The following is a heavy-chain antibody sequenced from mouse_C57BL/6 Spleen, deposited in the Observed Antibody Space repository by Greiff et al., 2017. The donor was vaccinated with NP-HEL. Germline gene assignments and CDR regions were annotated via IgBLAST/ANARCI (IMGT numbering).Heavy chain of an antibody. CDR1: GFTFSSYA. Sequence: EVKLMESGGGLVKPGGSLKLSCAASGFTFSSYAMSWVRQTPEKRLEWVATISDGGSYTYYPDNVKGRFTISRDNAKNNLYLQVSHLKSEDTAMYYCARDYYGSSWFAYWGQGTLVTVSA. CDR3: ARDYYGSSWFAY. J-gene: IGHJ3*01. D-gene: IGHD1-1*01. CDR2: ISDGGSYT. V-gene: IGHV5-4*01.